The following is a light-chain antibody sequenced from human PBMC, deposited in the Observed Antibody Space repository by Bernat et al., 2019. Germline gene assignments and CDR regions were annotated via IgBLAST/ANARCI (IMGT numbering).Light chain of an antibody. CDR1: SSDVGSHNL. CDR3: CSYAGSSTFEV. CDR2: EVS. V-gene: IGLV2-23*02. Sequence: QSALIQPASVSGSPGQSITISCTGTSSDVGSHNLVSWYQQHPGKAPKLMIYEVSKRPSGVSNRFSGYKSGNTASLTISGLQAEDEADYYCCSYAGSSTFEVFGGGTKLTVL. J-gene: IGLJ3*02.